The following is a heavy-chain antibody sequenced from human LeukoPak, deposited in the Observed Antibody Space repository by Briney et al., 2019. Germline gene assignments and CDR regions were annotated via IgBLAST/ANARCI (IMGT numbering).Heavy chain of an antibody. D-gene: IGHD1-1*01. J-gene: IGHJ4*02. CDR1: GYSISSGYY. V-gene: IGHV4-38-2*01. Sequence: PSETLSLTCVVSGYSISSGYYWGWIRQPPGKGLEWIVSIYHSGGTYYNPSLKSRVTISVDTSKNQFSLKLTSVTAADTAVYSCARHLQGGISPWIFDYWGQGTLVTASS. CDR3: ARHLQGGISPWIFDY. CDR2: IYHSGGT.